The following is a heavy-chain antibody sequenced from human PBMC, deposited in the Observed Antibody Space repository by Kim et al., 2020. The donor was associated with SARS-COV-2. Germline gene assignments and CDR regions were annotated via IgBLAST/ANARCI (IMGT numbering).Heavy chain of an antibody. CDR3: ARAIAVAGRGYAFDI. CDR1: GYSISSGYY. Sequence: SETLSLTCTVSGYSISSGYYWGWIRQPPGKGLEWIGSIYHSGSTYYNPSLKSRVTISVDTSKNQFSLKLSSVTAADTAVYYCARAIAVAGRGYAFDIWGQGTMVTVSS. D-gene: IGHD6-19*01. V-gene: IGHV4-38-2*02. CDR2: IYHSGST. J-gene: IGHJ3*02.